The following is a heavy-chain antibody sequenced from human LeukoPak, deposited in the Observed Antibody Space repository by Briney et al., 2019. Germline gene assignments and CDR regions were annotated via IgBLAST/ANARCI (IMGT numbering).Heavy chain of an antibody. D-gene: IGHD1-26*01. CDR2: IYYSGIT. CDR3: ARDGWEPGDY. Sequence: SETLSLTCTVSGGSISGSNYYWGWIRQAPGKGLEWIGSIYYSGITHYNPSLKSRVAISVDMSTNQFSLRLSSVTAADTAVYYCARDGWEPGDYWGQGTLVTVSS. V-gene: IGHV4-39*07. CDR1: GGSISGSNYY. J-gene: IGHJ4*02.